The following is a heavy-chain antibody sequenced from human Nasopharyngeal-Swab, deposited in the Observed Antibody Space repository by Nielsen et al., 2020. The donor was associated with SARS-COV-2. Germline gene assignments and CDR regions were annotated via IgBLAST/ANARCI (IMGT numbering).Heavy chain of an antibody. D-gene: IGHD6-6*01. CDR1: GFSFRTYS. V-gene: IGHV3-21*04. J-gene: IGHJ6*02. Sequence: GESLKISCAASGFSFRTYSMNWVRQAPGKGLEWVSSISSSSSYIYYGDSMKGRFTISRDNAKNSLYLQMNSLRVEDTAVYYCQRVQTSHYYGLDVWGQGTTVTVSS. CDR3: QRVQTSHYYGLDV. CDR2: ISSSSSYI.